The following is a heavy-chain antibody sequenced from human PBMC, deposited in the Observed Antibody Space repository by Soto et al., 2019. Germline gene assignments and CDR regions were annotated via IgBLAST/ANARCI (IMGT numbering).Heavy chain of an antibody. CDR2: IRSKAYGGTT. V-gene: IGHV3-49*03. J-gene: IGHJ4*02. CDR3: TRGVRGSGRYLTQDYFDY. Sequence: GGSLRLSCTASGFTFGDYAMSWFRQAPGKGLEWVGFIRSKAYGGTTEYAASVKGRFTISRDDSKSIAYLQMNSLKTEDTAVYYCTRGVRGSGRYLTQDYFDYWGQGTLVTVSS. D-gene: IGHD3-10*01. CDR1: GFTFGDYA.